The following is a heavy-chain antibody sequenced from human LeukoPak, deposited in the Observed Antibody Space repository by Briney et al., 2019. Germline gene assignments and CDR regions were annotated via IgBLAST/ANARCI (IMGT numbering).Heavy chain of an antibody. V-gene: IGHV3-66*04. CDR3: ARQRELRGGGDWFDP. CDR2: IYSGGST. D-gene: IGHD1-7*01. J-gene: IGHJ5*02. CDR1: GFTVSSNY. Sequence: GGSLRLSCADSGFTVSSNYMRWVRQAPGKGLEWVSVIYSGGSTHYADSVKGRFTISRDNSKNTLYLQMNSLRAEDTAVYYCARQRELRGGGDWFDPWGQGTLVTVSS.